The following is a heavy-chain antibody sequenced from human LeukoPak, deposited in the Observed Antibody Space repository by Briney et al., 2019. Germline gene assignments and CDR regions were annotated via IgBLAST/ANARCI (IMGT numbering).Heavy chain of an antibody. V-gene: IGHV3-48*03. CDR2: ISSSDNNK. CDR1: GFTFSSYE. D-gene: IGHD5-24*01. Sequence: GGTLRLSCAASGFTFSSYEMTWVREAPGKGREWVSNISSSDNNKHYADSVKGGVTISRDNARNSLYLQMNSLRAEDTAVYYCARSRRDNYYYYYGMDVWGQGTTVTVSS. CDR3: ARSRRDNYYYYYGMDV. J-gene: IGHJ6*02.